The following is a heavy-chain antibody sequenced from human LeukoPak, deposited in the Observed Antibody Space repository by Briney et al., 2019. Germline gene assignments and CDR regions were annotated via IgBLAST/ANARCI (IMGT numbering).Heavy chain of an antibody. CDR2: SSHDASDE. CDR3: VKALVGQTSGY. D-gene: IGHD1-26*01. V-gene: IGHV3-30*18. J-gene: IGHJ4*02. CDR1: GFSFSGYG. Sequence: GGSLRLSCTASGFSFSGYGMHGVRQAPGKGLEWLAVSSHDASDEYYADSVKGRFTISRDNAKNMIYLQMISLRAEDTAVYYCVKALVGQTSGYWGQGTRVTVST.